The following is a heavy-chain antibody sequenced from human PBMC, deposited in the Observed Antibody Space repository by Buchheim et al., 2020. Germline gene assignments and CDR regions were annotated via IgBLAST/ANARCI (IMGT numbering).Heavy chain of an antibody. J-gene: IGHJ4*02. CDR2: IYSSGNT. Sequence: QLQESGPRLVKPSQTLSLTCSVSGGSISTSDYYWTWIRQPPGKGLEWIGYIYSSGNTFYNEFLKSRVAISVDTSKNQFSLKLTSVTAADTAVYYCARESDGGFSVDFWGQG. D-gene: IGHD3-10*01. V-gene: IGHV4-30-4*01. CDR3: ARESDGGFSVDF. CDR1: GGSISTSDYY.